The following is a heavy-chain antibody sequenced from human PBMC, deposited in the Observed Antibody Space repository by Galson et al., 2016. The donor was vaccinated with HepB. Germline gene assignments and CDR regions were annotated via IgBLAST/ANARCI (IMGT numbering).Heavy chain of an antibody. CDR1: GGSIISNGYY. Sequence: ETLSLTCTVSGGSIISNGYYWGWVRQPPGKGLEWIGSIYYSGTTYYNPSLKSRVTMSMDTSTNQFSLKLASVTAADTAVYYCARRNVAPFDFWGQGTLVTVSS. CDR3: ARRNVAPFDF. V-gene: IGHV4-39*01. J-gene: IGHJ4*02. CDR2: IYYSGTT. D-gene: IGHD2-8*01.